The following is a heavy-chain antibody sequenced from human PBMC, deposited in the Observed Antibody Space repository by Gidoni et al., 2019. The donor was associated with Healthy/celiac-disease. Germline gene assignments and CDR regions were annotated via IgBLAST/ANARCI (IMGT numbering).Heavy chain of an antibody. V-gene: IGHV1-2*04. CDR2: INPNSGGT. D-gene: IGHD5-12*01. Sequence: QVQLEQSGAEVQKPGASVKVSCKASGYTFTGYYMHWVRQAPGQGFEWMGWINPNSGGTNYAQKFQGWVTMTRDTSISTAYMELSRLRSDDTAVYYCARESRGPAPPEMATCLGCYYGMDVWGQGTTVTVSS. CDR1: GYTFTGYY. CDR3: ARESRGPAPPEMATCLGCYYGMDV. J-gene: IGHJ6*02.